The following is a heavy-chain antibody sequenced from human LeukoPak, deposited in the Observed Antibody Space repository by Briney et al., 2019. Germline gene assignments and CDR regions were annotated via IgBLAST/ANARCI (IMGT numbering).Heavy chain of an antibody. D-gene: IGHD3-22*01. J-gene: IGHJ4*02. CDR2: ISGSGGST. CDR3: ARASFSSGYYSPFDY. V-gene: IGHV3-23*01. CDR1: GFTFSSYD. Sequence: GGSLRLSCAVSGFTFSSYDMSWVRQAPGKGLEWVSGISGSGGSTYYADSVKGWFTISRDTSKNTLYLQMNSLRAEDTAVYYCARASFSSGYYSPFDYWGQGTLVTVSS.